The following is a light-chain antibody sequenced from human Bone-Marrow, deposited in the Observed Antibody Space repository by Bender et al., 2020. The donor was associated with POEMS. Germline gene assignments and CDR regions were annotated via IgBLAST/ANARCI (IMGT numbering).Light chain of an antibody. Sequence: QSALTQPASVSGSPGQSITISCTGTSSDVGYYNLVSWYQLHPGKVPKLMIYEGTRRPSGVSDRFSGSKSGRTASLTISGLQPEDEAHYYCNSYTSSYSVLFGGGTKVTVL. V-gene: IGLV2-14*02. J-gene: IGLJ2*01. CDR2: EGT. CDR1: SSDVGYYNL. CDR3: NSYTSSYSVL.